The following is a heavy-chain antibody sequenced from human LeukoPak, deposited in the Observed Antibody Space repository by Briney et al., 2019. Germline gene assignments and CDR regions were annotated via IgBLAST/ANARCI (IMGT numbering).Heavy chain of an antibody. D-gene: IGHD6-13*01. CDR1: GGSISSYY. CDR3: ASSSWHHYYYYMDV. V-gene: IGHV4-34*01. Sequence: SETLSLTCTVSGGSISSYYWSWIRQPPGKGLEWIGEINHSGSTNYNPSLKSRVTISVDTSKNQFSLKLSSVTAADTAVYYCASSSWHHYYYYMDVWGKGTTVTVSS. CDR2: INHSGST. J-gene: IGHJ6*03.